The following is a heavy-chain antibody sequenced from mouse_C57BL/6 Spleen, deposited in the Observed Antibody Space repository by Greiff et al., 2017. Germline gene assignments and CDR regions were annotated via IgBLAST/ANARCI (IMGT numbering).Heavy chain of an antibody. D-gene: IGHD1-1*01. CDR2: INPSNGGT. Sequence: QVQLQQPGTELVKPGASVKLSCKASGYTFTSYWMHWVKQRPGQGLEWIGNINPSNGGTNYNEKFKSKATLTVDKSSSTAYMQLSSLKSEDSAVYYCARSASDYYGLDYWGQGTTLTVSS. CDR3: ARSASDYYGLDY. J-gene: IGHJ2*01. V-gene: IGHV1-53*01. CDR1: GYTFTSYW.